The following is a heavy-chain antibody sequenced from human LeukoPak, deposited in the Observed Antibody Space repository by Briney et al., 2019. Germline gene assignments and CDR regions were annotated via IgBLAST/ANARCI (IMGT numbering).Heavy chain of an antibody. D-gene: IGHD1-26*01. CDR3: ARDAHWGSYSTNDAFDI. Sequence: SETLSLTCSVSGGSISSSSYSWGWIRQPPGKGLEWIGYIYYSGSTNYNPSLKSRVTISVDTSKNQFSLKLSSVTAADTAVYYCARDAHWGSYSTNDAFDIWGQGTMVTVSS. V-gene: IGHV4-61*01. J-gene: IGHJ3*02. CDR1: GGSISSSSYS. CDR2: IYYSGST.